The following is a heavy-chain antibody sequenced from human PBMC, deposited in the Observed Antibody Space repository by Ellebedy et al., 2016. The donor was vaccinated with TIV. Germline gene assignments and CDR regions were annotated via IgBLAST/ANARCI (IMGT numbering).Heavy chain of an antibody. CDR2: INPKSGGT. Sequence: ASVKVSCKDSGYTFTGYYMHWVRQAPGQGLEWMGWINPKSGGTNYAQKFQGRVTMTRDTSISTAYMELSRLRSDDTAVYYCATTYYYDSSGYYYVVDWFDPWGQGTLVTVSS. J-gene: IGHJ5*02. CDR3: ATTYYYDSSGYYYVVDWFDP. D-gene: IGHD3-22*01. V-gene: IGHV1-2*02. CDR1: GYTFTGYY.